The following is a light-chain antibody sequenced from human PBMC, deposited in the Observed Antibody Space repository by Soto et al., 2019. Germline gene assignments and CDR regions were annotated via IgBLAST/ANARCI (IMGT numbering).Light chain of an antibody. CDR1: SNDVGAYNY. CDR3: CSYSRTSPYV. Sequence: QSAVSQPASVSLSSGQSLTISCTGNSNDVGAYNYVSWYQHHPGKVPKLLIYDVTNRPSGVSDRFSGSKSGNTASLTISWLQAEDEADYYCCSYSRTSPYVFGTGTKVTVL. CDR2: DVT. V-gene: IGLV2-14*03. J-gene: IGLJ1*01.